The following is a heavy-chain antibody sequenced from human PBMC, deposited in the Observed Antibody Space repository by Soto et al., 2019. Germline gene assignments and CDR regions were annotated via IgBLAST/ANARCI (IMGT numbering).Heavy chain of an antibody. CDR1: GFIFSKNG. CDR2: MSNDVSDT. J-gene: IGHJ4*02. V-gene: IGHV3-30*03. D-gene: IGHD3-10*02. CDR3: TIVRVADSALDH. Sequence: PGGSLRLSCVDSGFIFSKNGMHWVRQTPGKWLEWVVIMSNDVSDTFYADSVKSRFIITRDNSKNTLFLQMSNLRAEDTAMYYCTIVRVADSALDHWGQGTLVTV.